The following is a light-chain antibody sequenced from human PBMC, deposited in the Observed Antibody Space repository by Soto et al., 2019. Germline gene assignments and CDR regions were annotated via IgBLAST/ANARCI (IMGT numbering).Light chain of an antibody. V-gene: IGLV2-14*03. CDR3: SSYTSSRTYV. CDR1: SLDVGDSNY. CDR2: DVS. J-gene: IGLJ1*01. Sequence: QSALTQPASVSGSPEQSITISCAGTSLDVGDSNYVSWYQQHPGNTPKLIIYDVSDRPSGVSNRFSGSKSGNTASLTISGLQAEDEADYYCSSYTSSRTYVFGTGTKLTVL.